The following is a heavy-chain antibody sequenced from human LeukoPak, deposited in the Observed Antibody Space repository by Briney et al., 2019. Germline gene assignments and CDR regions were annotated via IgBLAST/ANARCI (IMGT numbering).Heavy chain of an antibody. CDR3: ARGGRWLQYYYYGMDV. Sequence: PGGSLRLSCAASGFTVSSNYMSWVRQAPGKGLEWVSVIYSGGSTYYADSVKGRFTISRDNSKNTLYLQMNSLRAEDTAVYYCARGGRWLQYYYYGMDVWGQGTTVTVSS. CDR1: GFTVSSNY. D-gene: IGHD5-24*01. CDR2: IYSGGST. V-gene: IGHV3-66*01. J-gene: IGHJ6*02.